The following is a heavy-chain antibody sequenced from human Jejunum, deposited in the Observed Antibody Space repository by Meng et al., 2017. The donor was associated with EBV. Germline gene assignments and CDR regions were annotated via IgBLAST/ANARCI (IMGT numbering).Heavy chain of an antibody. J-gene: IGHJ4*02. Sequence: QVQLAQSRSELKTPGASVKGSCKAYGYTLTSYAMNWVRQAPGQGSEWMGWMNTKTGKSTYAQGFTGRFVFSLDTSVSTAYLQINSLKPEDTAVYYCATQKLIIPHYFAVWGQGTLGTVAS. CDR2: MNTKTGKS. CDR1: GYTLTSYA. V-gene: IGHV7-4-1*02. CDR3: ATQKLIIPHYFAV. D-gene: IGHD3-10*01.